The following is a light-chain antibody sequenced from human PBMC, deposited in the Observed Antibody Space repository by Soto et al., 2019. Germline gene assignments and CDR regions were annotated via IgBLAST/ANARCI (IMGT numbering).Light chain of an antibody. CDR3: QQYNGDSYT. Sequence: DIQMTQSPSTLSVSVGDRVTITCRASQSISWWLAWYQQKPGKGPKLLIYDASSLQSGVPSRFSGSGSGTEFTLTISSLQPDDFATYYCQQYNGDSYTFGQATKLEI. CDR1: QSISWW. J-gene: IGKJ2*01. CDR2: DAS. V-gene: IGKV1-5*01.